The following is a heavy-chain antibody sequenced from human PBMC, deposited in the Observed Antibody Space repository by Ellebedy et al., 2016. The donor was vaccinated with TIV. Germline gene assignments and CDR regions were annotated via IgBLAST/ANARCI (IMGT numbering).Heavy chain of an antibody. Sequence: SETLSLTXTVSGGSISSYYWSWIRQPPGKGQEWIGYIYYSGSTNYNPSLKSRVTISVDTSKNQFSLKLSSVTAADTAVYYCARVQNYYYGMDVWGQGTTVTVSS. CDR3: ARVQNYYYGMDV. J-gene: IGHJ6*02. CDR1: GGSISSYY. V-gene: IGHV4-59*01. CDR2: IYYSGST.